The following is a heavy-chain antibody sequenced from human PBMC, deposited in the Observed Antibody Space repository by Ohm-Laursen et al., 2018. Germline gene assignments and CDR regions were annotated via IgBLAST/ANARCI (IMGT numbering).Heavy chain of an antibody. V-gene: IGHV3-33*01. Sequence: SLRLSCAASGFTFSNYGMHWVRQAPGKGLEWVAVFWADGIKTYYADSVKGRFTISRDNSKNTLYLQMNSLRAEDTAVYYCAREDGNCTSAVCYRRFDPWGQGTLVTVSS. J-gene: IGHJ5*02. CDR3: AREDGNCTSAVCYRRFDP. CDR2: FWADGIKT. CDR1: GFTFSNYG. D-gene: IGHD2-8*01.